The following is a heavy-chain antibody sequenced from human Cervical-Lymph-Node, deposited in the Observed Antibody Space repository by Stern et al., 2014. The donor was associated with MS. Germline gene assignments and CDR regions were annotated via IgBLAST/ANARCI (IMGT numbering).Heavy chain of an antibody. CDR2: AWVDGSTA. Sequence: VQLVESGGGVVQPGTSLRLSCAASGFTFSSYGMHWVRQAPGKGLEWVALAWVDGSTAYYTNSVKGRFTLSRDNSKNTLSLQMNSLAAEDTAVYYCARGHIPYAYNYLFDYWGQGTLVTVSP. V-gene: IGHV3-33*01. CDR1: GFTFSSYG. CDR3: ARGHIPYAYNYLFDY. D-gene: IGHD5-24*01. J-gene: IGHJ4*02.